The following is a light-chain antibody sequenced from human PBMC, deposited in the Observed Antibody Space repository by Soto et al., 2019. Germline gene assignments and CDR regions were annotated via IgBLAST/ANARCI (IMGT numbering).Light chain of an antibody. J-gene: IGLJ3*02. Sequence: PGSMSLSPGRSATMSCAGTNSDIRNYTYVSWYQLQPAKASKVIIYDSTKRPSGGPGRFSGSTSGNTASLTISGLQAEDEADYYCGSDPSSHTWGCGGGTKGTLL. CDR3: GSDPSSHTWG. V-gene: IGLV2-11*01. CDR2: DST. CDR1: NSDIRNYTY.